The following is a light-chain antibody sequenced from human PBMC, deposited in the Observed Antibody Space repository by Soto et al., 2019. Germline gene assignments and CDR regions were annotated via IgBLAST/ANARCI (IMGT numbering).Light chain of an antibody. V-gene: IGKV3-11*01. J-gene: IGKJ1*01. Sequence: EIVLTQSPAILSLSPGERATLSCRASQSVGRYLVWYQQKPSQAPSLLIYDASNRATGVPARFSGSGSGTDFTLTISSLESEDFAVYYCQHRNNWPWTLGQGTKVDIK. CDR3: QHRNNWPWT. CDR2: DAS. CDR1: QSVGRY.